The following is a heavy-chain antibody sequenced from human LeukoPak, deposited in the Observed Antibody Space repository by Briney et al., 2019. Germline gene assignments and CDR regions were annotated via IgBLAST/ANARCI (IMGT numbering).Heavy chain of an antibody. D-gene: IGHD2-21*02. CDR1: GFTFSNAW. CDR2: IKSKTNGETT. CDR3: ATCGGDSYFNY. V-gene: IGHV3-15*01. J-gene: IGHJ4*02. Sequence: GGSLRLSCAASGFTFSNAWMNWVRQAPGKGLEWVGRIKSKTNGETTSYAAPVKGRFTISRDDSRNTLYLQMNSLKTEDTAVYYCATCGGDSYFNYWGQGTLVTVSS.